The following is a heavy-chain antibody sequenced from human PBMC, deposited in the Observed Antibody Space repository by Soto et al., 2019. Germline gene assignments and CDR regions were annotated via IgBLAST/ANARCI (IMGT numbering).Heavy chain of an antibody. CDR2: INPKSGGT. Sequence: ASVKVSCKASGYTFTVYYMHWVRQAPGQGLEWMGWINPKSGGTMYPQKFQGRVTMTWDTSISTAYMALTRLRSDDTAVYYCARDLAKGGGSAGFDYWGQGTQVTVSS. CDR3: ARDLAKGGGSAGFDY. CDR1: GYTFTVYY. J-gene: IGHJ4*02. D-gene: IGHD1-26*01. V-gene: IGHV1-2*02.